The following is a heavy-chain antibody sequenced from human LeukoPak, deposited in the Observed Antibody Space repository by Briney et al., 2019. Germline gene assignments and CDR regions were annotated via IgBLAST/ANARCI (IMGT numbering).Heavy chain of an antibody. D-gene: IGHD6-19*01. CDR2: INCNTGGA. J-gene: IGHJ4*02. CDR1: GYTFTAYY. Sequence: GASVKVSCKASGYTFTAYYMHWVRQAPGQGLEWMGWINCNTGGANYEQNFQGRVTMTRDTAISTAYMEVSRMTSDDTAVYYCARGPPFNTGWDSVDYWGQGTLVTVSS. V-gene: IGHV1-2*02. CDR3: ARGPPFNTGWDSVDY.